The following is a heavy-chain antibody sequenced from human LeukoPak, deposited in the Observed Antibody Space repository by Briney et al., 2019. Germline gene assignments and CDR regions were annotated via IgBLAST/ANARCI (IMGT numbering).Heavy chain of an antibody. CDR2: ISAYNGNT. V-gene: IGHV1-18*01. CDR3: ARGDKNIAARPSFLDY. CDR1: GYTFTSYG. Sequence: ASVKVSCKASGYTFTSYGISWVRQAPGQGLEWMGWISAYNGNTNYAQKLQGRVTMTTDTSTSTAYMELRSLRSDDTAVYYCARGDKNIAARPSFLDYWGQGTLVTVSS. J-gene: IGHJ4*02. D-gene: IGHD6-6*01.